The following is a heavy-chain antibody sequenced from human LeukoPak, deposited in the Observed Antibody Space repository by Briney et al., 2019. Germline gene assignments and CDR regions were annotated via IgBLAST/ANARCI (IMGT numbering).Heavy chain of an antibody. J-gene: IGHJ4*02. CDR3: ARGLGGYDFWSGYLAYYFDY. D-gene: IGHD3-3*01. Sequence: GGSLRLSCAASGFTFSSYWMSWVRQAPGKGLEWVANIKQDGSEKYYVDSVKGRFTISRDNAKNSLYLQMNSLRAEDTAVYYCARGLGGYDFWSGYLAYYFDYWGQGTLVTVSS. V-gene: IGHV3-7*04. CDR1: GFTFSSYW. CDR2: IKQDGSEK.